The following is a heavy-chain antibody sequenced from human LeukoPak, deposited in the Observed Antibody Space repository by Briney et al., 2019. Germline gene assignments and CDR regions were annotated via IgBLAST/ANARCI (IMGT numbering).Heavy chain of an antibody. CDR3: AATGYYDFWSGYYPFDY. CDR2: FDPEDGET. CDR1: GYTLTELS. D-gene: IGHD3-3*01. V-gene: IGHV1-24*01. Sequence: GASVKVSCKVSGYTLTELSMHWVRQAPGKGLEWMGGFDPEDGETIYAQKFQGRVTMTEDTSTDTAYMELSRLRSEDTAVYYCAATGYYDFWSGYYPFDYWGQGTLVTVSS. J-gene: IGHJ4*02.